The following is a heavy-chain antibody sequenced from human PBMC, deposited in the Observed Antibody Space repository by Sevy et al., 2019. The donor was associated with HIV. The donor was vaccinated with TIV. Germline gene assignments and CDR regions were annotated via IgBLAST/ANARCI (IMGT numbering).Heavy chain of an antibody. CDR1: GGSISSGSHY. V-gene: IGHV4-39*01. CDR2: IYFSGGT. CDR3: ARHGGVSFYYDSSGPTPRGGYFDS. Sequence: SETLSLTCTVSGGSISSGSHYWGWIRQPPGKGLEWIGSIYFSGGTYYNPSLKSRVTISVDTSKNQFSLKQSSVTAAETAVYYCARHGGVSFYYDSSGPTPRGGYFDSWGQGTLVTVSS. D-gene: IGHD3-22*01. J-gene: IGHJ4*02.